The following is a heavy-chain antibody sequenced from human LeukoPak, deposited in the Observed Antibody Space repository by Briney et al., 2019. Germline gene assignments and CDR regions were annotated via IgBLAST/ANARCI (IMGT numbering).Heavy chain of an antibody. J-gene: IGHJ5*02. D-gene: IGHD3-16*02. CDR1: GFTFSNYA. CDR3: AKGGYDYVWGSYRYPPSWFDP. V-gene: IGHV3-23*01. Sequence: GGSLRPSCAASGFTFSNYAMSWVRQVPGKGLEWVSGISGSGVNTYYADSVKGRFTISRDNSKNTLYLQMNSLRAEDTAVYYCAKGGYDYVWGSYRYPPSWFDPWGQGTLVTVSS. CDR2: ISGSGVNT.